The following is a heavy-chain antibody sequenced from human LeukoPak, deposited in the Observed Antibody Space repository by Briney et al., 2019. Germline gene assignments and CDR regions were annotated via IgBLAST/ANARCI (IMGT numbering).Heavy chain of an antibody. J-gene: IGHJ5*02. CDR1: GGSISSSSYY. D-gene: IGHD3-22*01. Sequence: SETLSLTCTVSGGSISSSSYYWGWIRQPPGKGLEWIGRMYYSWSTYYNPSLKSRVTISVDTSKNQSSLKLSCVTAADPAVYYCARHDVDRRLAPWGQATLVTVPS. CDR3: ARHDVDRRLAP. CDR2: MYYSWST. V-gene: IGHV4-39*01.